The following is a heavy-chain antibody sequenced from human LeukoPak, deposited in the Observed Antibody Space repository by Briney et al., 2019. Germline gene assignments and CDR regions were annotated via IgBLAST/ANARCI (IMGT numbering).Heavy chain of an antibody. CDR1: GYTFTGYY. V-gene: IGHV1-2*02. J-gene: IGHJ4*02. CDR3: GRRGDYSSFDY. Sequence: GASVKVSCKASGYTFTGYYIHWVRQAPGQGLEWMGWINPNSGGTNNAQKFQGRVTMTRDTSISTAYMELSRLRSDDTAVYYCGRRGDYSSFDYWGQGTLVTVSS. CDR2: INPNSGGT. D-gene: IGHD6-13*01.